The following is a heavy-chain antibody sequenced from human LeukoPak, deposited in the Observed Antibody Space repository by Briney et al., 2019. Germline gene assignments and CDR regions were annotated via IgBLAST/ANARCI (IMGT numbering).Heavy chain of an antibody. D-gene: IGHD5-18*01. CDR2: INHSGST. Sequence: SETLSLTCAVYGGSFSGYYWSWIRRPPGKGLEWNGEINHSGSTNYNPSLKSRVTISVDTSKNQFSLKLSSVTAADTAVYYCARGARGYSYGYKRPWFDPWGQGTLVTVSS. V-gene: IGHV4-34*01. CDR1: GGSFSGYY. CDR3: ARGARGYSYGYKRPWFDP. J-gene: IGHJ5*02.